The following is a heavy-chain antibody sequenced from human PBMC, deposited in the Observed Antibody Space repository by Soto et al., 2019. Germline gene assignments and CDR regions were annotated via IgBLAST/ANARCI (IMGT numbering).Heavy chain of an antibody. D-gene: IGHD7-27*01. CDR2: IWYDGSNK. Sequence: GGSLRLSCAASGFTFSSYGMHWVRQAPGKGLEWVAVIWYDGSNKYYADSVKGRFTISRDNSKNTLYLQMNSLRAEDTAVYYCARDPELGIGPLYYYYYMDVWGKGTTVTVSS. CDR3: ARDPELGIGPLYYYYYMDV. J-gene: IGHJ6*03. CDR1: GFTFSSYG. V-gene: IGHV3-33*01.